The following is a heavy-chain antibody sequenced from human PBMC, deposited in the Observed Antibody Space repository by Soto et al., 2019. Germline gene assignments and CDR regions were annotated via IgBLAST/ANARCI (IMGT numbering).Heavy chain of an antibody. J-gene: IGHJ4*02. CDR1: GFTFSSYA. V-gene: IGHV3-23*01. D-gene: IGHD3-22*01. CDR3: AKVYYDSSGYFDY. Sequence: GGSLRLSCAASGFTFSSYAMSGVRQAPGKGLEWVSAISGSGGSTYYADSVKGRFTISRDNSKNTLYLQMNSLRAEDTAVYYCAKVYYDSSGYFDYWGQGTLVTVSS. CDR2: ISGSGGST.